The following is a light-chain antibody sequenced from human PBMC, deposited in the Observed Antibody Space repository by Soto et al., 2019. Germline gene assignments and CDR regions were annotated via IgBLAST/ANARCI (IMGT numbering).Light chain of an antibody. V-gene: IGKV3-15*01. CDR3: QQYNNRPQT. CDR2: GAS. J-gene: IGKJ2*01. CDR1: QSVSSN. Sequence: IVMTQSPGTLSVSPGERGTLSCRASQSVSSNLAWYQQKPGQAPRLLIYGASTRATGIPARFSGSGSGTDFTLTISSLQSEDFAVYYCQQYNNRPQTFGQGTKLEIK.